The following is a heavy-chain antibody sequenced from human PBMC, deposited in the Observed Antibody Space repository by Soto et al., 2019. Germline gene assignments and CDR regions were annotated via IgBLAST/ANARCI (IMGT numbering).Heavy chain of an antibody. D-gene: IGHD5-12*01. CDR1: GYTFTDYY. Sequence: QVQLVSSGAEVKKPGASVKVSCRASGYTFTDYYIHWVRQAPGQGLQWVGWINPNSGATEYAQKFQGRVTMTRDPSISTVYMEVTRLRSDDTALYFCARAAPLRYIGYALYHWGQGTRVTVST. CDR3: ARAAPLRYIGYALYH. CDR2: INPNSGAT. V-gene: IGHV1-2*02. J-gene: IGHJ5*02.